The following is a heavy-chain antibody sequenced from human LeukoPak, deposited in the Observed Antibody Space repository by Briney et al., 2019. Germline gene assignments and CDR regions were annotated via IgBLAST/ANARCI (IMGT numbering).Heavy chain of an antibody. CDR3: ARDHLFCSGGSCYWTGFDY. J-gene: IGHJ4*02. D-gene: IGHD2-15*01. Sequence: PSQTLSLTCTVSGGSISSGGYYWSWIRQHPGKGLEWIGYIYYSRSTYYNPSLKSRVSISVDTSKNQFSLKLSSVTAADTAVYYCARDHLFCSGGSCYWTGFDYWGQGTLVTVSS. CDR1: GGSISSGGYY. V-gene: IGHV4-31*03. CDR2: IYYSRST.